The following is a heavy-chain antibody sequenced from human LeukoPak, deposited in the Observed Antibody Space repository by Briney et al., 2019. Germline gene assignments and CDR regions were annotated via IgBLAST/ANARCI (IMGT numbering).Heavy chain of an antibody. J-gene: IGHJ4*02. CDR3: AREGYGGCDPPFDY. D-gene: IGHD5-12*01. CDR1: GGSVSSGSYY. V-gene: IGHV4-61*01. Sequence: PSQTLSLTCTASGGSVSSGSYYWSWIRQPPGKGLEWIGYIYYSGSTNYNPSLKSRVTISVDTSKNQFSLKLSSVTAADTAVYYCAREGYGGCDPPFDYWGQGTLVTVSS. CDR2: IYYSGST.